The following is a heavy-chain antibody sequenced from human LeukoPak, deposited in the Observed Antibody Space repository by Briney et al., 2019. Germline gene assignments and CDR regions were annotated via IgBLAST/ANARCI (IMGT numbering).Heavy chain of an antibody. J-gene: IGHJ4*02. CDR1: GGSLSSYY. D-gene: IGHD5-12*01. CDR2: IYYSGST. CDR3: ASYSGYGVALDY. Sequence: SETLSLTCTVYGGSLSSYYWSWIRQPPGKGLEWIGYIYYSGSTNYNPSLKSRVTISVDTSKNQFSLKLSSVTAADTAVYYCASYSGYGVALDYWGQGTLVTVSS. V-gene: IGHV4-59*01.